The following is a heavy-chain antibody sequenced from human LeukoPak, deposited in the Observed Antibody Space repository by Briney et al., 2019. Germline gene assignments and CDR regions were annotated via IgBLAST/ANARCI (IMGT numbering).Heavy chain of an antibody. J-gene: IGHJ4*01. CDR1: GFTFSSYA. CDR2: ISYDGSNK. Sequence: PGGSRTLSCSASGFTFSSYAMHWVRQAPGKGLEWVAVISYDGSNKYYADSVKGRFTISRDNSKNTLYLQMNSLRDADTAVYYCARVRPEYYNDSSGYTPDYWGXGXXXTVXS. V-gene: IGHV3-30-3*01. CDR3: ARVRPEYYNDSSGYTPDY. D-gene: IGHD3-22*01.